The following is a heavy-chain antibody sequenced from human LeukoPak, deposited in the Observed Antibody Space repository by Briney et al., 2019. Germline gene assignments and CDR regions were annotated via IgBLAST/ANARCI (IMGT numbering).Heavy chain of an antibody. J-gene: IGHJ5*02. V-gene: IGHV4-39*07. D-gene: IGHD1-26*01. CDR1: GGSISSSIYY. Sequence: SETLSLTCTVSGGSISSSIYYWGWIRQPPGKGLEWIGSIFYSGSTYYNSSLKSRVIISVDTSKNQLSLKLTSVTAADTAVYYCAKEVVGPWGQGTPVTVSS. CDR2: IFYSGST. CDR3: AKEVVGP.